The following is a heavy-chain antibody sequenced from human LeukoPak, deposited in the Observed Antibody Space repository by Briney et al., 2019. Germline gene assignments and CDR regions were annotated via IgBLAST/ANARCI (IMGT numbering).Heavy chain of an antibody. CDR3: ASWGLSYTIDY. CDR1: GFTFRTYW. D-gene: IGHD7-27*01. J-gene: IGHJ4*02. CDR2: INPGGSAK. V-gene: IGHV3-7*01. Sequence: GGSLRLSCADSGFTFRTYWMAWVRQAPGKGLEWVANINPGGSAKYYVDSVKGRFTISRDDAKTSLYLQMDSLRAEDTAVYSCASWGLSYTIDYWGQGTLVTVSS.